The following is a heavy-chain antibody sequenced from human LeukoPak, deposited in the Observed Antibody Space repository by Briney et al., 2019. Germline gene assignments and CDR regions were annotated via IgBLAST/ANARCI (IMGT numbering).Heavy chain of an antibody. J-gene: IGHJ4*02. CDR1: GFTFSSYG. Sequence: GGSLRLSCAASGFTFSSYGMSWVRQAPGKGLEWVSAISGSGDSTYYADSVKGRFTISRDNSKNTLFLQMNSLRAEDTAVYYCAKGGVVPAAIPLDFDYRGQGTLVTVSS. CDR2: ISGSGDST. D-gene: IGHD2-2*01. CDR3: AKGGVVPAAIPLDFDY. V-gene: IGHV3-23*01.